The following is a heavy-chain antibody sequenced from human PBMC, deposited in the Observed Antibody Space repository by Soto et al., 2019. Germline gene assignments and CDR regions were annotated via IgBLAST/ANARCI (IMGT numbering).Heavy chain of an antibody. V-gene: IGHV3-11*01. CDR3: ARATYSSGLEIYYYYGMDV. CDR2: ISSSGSTI. Sequence: GGSLRLSCAASGFTFSDYYMSWIRQAPGKGLEWVSYISSSGSTIYYADTVKGRFTIYRDNAKNSLYLQMNSLRAEDTAVYYWARATYSSGLEIYYYYGMDVWGQWTTVTVSS. J-gene: IGHJ6*02. D-gene: IGHD6-19*01. CDR1: GFTFSDYY.